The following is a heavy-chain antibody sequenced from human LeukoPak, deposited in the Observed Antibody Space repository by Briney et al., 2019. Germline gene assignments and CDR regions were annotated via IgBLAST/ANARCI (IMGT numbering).Heavy chain of an antibody. D-gene: IGHD3-22*01. CDR3: ARDVSYYDSSGYSGSWFDP. V-gene: IGHV4-31*03. Sequence: PSETLSLTCTVSGGSISSGGYYWSWIRQHPGKGLEWIGYIYYSGSTYYNPSLKSRVTISVDTSKNQFSLKLSSATAADTAVYYCARDVSYYDSSGYSGSWFDPWGQGTLVTVSS. CDR1: GGSISSGGYY. J-gene: IGHJ5*02. CDR2: IYYSGST.